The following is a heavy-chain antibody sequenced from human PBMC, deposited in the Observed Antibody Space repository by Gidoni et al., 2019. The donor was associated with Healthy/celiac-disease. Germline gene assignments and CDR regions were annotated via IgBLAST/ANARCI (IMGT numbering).Heavy chain of an antibody. Sequence: QVQLVQSGAEVKKPGASVKVSCKASGYTFTSYDINWVRQATGQGLEWMGWMNPNSGNTGYAQKFQGRVTMTRNTSISTAYMELSSLRSEDTAVYYCARPGYSYGYFRRLFGNNYYSYGMDVWGQGTTVTVSS. CDR2: MNPNSGNT. CDR3: ARPGYSYGYFRRLFGNNYYSYGMDV. V-gene: IGHV1-8*01. D-gene: IGHD5-18*01. J-gene: IGHJ6*02. CDR1: GYTFTSYD.